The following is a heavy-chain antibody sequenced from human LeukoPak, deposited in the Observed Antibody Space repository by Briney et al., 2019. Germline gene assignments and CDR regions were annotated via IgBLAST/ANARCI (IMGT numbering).Heavy chain of an antibody. D-gene: IGHD1-26*01. Sequence: GGSLRLSCAASGFTFSSYAMSWVRQAPGKGLEWVSAISGSGGSTYYADSVKGRFTISRDNSKNTLYLQMNSLRAEDTAVYYCAKDGPPDIVGAPDYFDYWGLGTLVTVSS. CDR3: AKDGPPDIVGAPDYFDY. CDR1: GFTFSSYA. V-gene: IGHV3-23*01. J-gene: IGHJ4*02. CDR2: ISGSGGST.